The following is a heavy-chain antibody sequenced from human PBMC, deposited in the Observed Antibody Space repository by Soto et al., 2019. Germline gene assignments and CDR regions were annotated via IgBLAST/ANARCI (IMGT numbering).Heavy chain of an antibody. J-gene: IGHJ4*02. CDR2: IIPIFGTA. Sequence: QVQLVQCGAEVKKPGSSVKVSCKASGGTFSSYAISWVRQAPGQGLEWMGGIIPIFGTANYAQKFQGRVTITADESTSTAYMDLSSLRSEDTAAYYCARDLPVAGTPCDWGQGTLVTVSS. D-gene: IGHD6-19*01. V-gene: IGHV1-69*01. CDR1: GGTFSSYA. CDR3: ARDLPVAGTPCD.